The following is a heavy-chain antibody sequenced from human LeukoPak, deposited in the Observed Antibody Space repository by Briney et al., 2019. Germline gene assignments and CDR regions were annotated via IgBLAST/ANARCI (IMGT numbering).Heavy chain of an antibody. D-gene: IGHD4-17*01. V-gene: IGHV3-7*03. Sequence: GGSLRLSCAASGFTFGTYWMNWVRQAPGKGLEWVANIKQDGSEQFYVDSVRGRFTISRDNAKNSLYLQMNSLRAEDTAVYYCARDGVRHDYSDLDYWGQGTLVTVSS. CDR3: ARDGVRHDYSDLDY. J-gene: IGHJ4*02. CDR1: GFTFGTYW. CDR2: IKQDGSEQ.